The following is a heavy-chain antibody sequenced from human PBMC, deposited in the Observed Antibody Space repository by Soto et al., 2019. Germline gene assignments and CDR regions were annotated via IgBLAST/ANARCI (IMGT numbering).Heavy chain of an antibody. CDR1: GFTFSSYG. CDR3: AKARIYSSGLPNRLYYYGMDV. V-gene: IGHV3-30*18. J-gene: IGHJ6*02. Sequence: GGSLRLSCAASGFTFSSYGMHWVRQAPGKGLEWVAVISYDGSNKYYADSVKGRFTISRDNSKNTLYLQMNSLRAEDTAVYYCAKARIYSSGLPNRLYYYGMDVWGQGTTVTVSS. D-gene: IGHD6-25*01. CDR2: ISYDGSNK.